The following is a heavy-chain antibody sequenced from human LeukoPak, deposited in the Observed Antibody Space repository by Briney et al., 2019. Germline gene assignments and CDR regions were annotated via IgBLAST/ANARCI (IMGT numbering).Heavy chain of an antibody. CDR1: GYTFTSYG. CDR2: ISAYNGNT. V-gene: IGHV1-18*01. CDR3: ARDGQQLTTGYYYYYGMDV. D-gene: IGHD6-13*01. Sequence: ASVKVSCKASGYTFTSYGISWVRQAPGQGLEWMGWISAYNGNTNYAQKLQGRVTMTTDTSTSTAYMELRSLRSDDTAVYYCARDGQQLTTGYYYYYGMDVWGQGTTVTVSS. J-gene: IGHJ6*02.